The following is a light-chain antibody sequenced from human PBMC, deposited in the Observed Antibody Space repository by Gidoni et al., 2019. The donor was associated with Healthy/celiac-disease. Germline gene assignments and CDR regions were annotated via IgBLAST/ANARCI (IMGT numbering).Light chain of an antibody. CDR2: GAS. Sequence: VFTHSPGTRSLSPGERATRSCRASQSVSSSYLAWYQQKPGQAHRLLIYGASSRATGIPDRFSGSGSGTDFTLNISRLEPEDFAVYYCQQYGSSPLTFGGGTKVEIK. CDR1: QSVSSSY. V-gene: IGKV3-20*01. J-gene: IGKJ4*01. CDR3: QQYGSSPLT.